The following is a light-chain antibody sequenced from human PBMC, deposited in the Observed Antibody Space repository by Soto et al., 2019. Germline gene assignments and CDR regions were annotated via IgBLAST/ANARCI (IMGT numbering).Light chain of an antibody. J-gene: IGKJ1*01. CDR2: KAS. CDR1: QSIGDL. Sequence: DIQMTQSPSTLSASVEDRVTITCRASQSIGDLLAWYQQKPGGAPKLLIYKASYLESGVPSRFSGSGSGTEFTLTISSLQPEDLATYYCQHYSAFSVTFGQGTKVDIK. CDR3: QHYSAFSVT. V-gene: IGKV1-5*03.